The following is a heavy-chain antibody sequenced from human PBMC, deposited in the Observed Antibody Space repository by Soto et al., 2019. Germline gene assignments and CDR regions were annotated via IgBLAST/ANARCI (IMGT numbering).Heavy chain of an antibody. CDR2: IYYSGRT. V-gene: IGHV4-39*01. Sequence: SETLSLTCTVSGGSISSSSYYWGWIRQPPGKGLVWMGRIYYSGRTYYNPSLTSQVSVSVDTSKNHFILNLRSVTPADTDVYYSARQRLSGRYEDYWGQGTLDTVAS. D-gene: IGHD1-26*01. CDR1: GGSISSSSYY. CDR3: ARQRLSGRYEDY. J-gene: IGHJ4*02.